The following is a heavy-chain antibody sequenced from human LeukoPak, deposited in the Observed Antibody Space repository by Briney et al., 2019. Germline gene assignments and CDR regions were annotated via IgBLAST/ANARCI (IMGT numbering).Heavy chain of an antibody. J-gene: IGHJ3*02. V-gene: IGHV1-3*01. CDR1: GYTFTSYA. CDR2: INAGNGST. Sequence: ASVKVSCKASGYTFTSYAMHWVRQAPGQRLEWMGWINAGNGSTKYSQKFQGRVTIARDTSASTAYMELSSLRSEDTAVYYCAREDLDAFDIWGQGTMVTVSS. CDR3: AREDLDAFDI.